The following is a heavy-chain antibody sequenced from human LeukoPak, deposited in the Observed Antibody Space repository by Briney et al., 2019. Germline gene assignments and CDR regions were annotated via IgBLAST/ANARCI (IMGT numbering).Heavy chain of an antibody. J-gene: IGHJ4*02. CDR3: GIASTEEWLIDY. Sequence: SVTVSCKASGYTFTSYDISWVRQAPGQGLEWMGRIIPILGIANYAQKFQGGVTITADKSTSTAYMELSSLRSEDTAVYYCGIASTEEWLIDYWGQGTLVTVSS. D-gene: IGHD3-3*01. CDR1: GYTFTSYD. CDR2: IIPILGIA. V-gene: IGHV1-69*04.